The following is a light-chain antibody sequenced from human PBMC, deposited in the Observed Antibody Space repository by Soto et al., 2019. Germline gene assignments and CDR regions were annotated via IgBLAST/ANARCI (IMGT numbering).Light chain of an antibody. CDR3: SSYADSSNFV. CDR2: EVS. V-gene: IGLV2-8*01. J-gene: IGLJ2*01. Sequence: QSVLTQPPSASGSPGQSVTISCTGTSSDVGSYNYVSWYQQHPGKAPKLMIYEVSKRPSGVPDRFSGSKSGNTASLTVSGLQAEDEADYYCSSYADSSNFVFGGGTKLTVL. CDR1: SSDVGSYNY.